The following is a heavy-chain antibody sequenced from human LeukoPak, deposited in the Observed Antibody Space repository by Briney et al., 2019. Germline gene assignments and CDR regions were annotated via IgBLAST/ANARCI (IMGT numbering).Heavy chain of an antibody. CDR1: GFTFSNAW. D-gene: IGHD3-22*01. J-gene: IGHJ4*02. Sequence: GGSLRLSCAASGFTFSNAWMSWVRQAPGKGLEWVGRIKSKTDGGTTDYAAPVKGRFTISRYDSKNTLYLQMNSLKTEDTAVYYCTTGLTYYYDSSGFDYWGQGTLVTVSS. CDR2: IKSKTDGGTT. V-gene: IGHV3-15*01. CDR3: TTGLTYYYDSSGFDY.